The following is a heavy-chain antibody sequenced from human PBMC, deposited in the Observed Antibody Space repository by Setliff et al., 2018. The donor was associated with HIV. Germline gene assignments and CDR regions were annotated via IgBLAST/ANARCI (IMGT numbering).Heavy chain of an antibody. CDR3: AKNIAGVCYSGLDY. J-gene: IGHJ4*02. V-gene: IGHV3-23*01. Sequence: PGGSLRLSCTASGFTFRKYAMSWVRQPPGKGLEWVSSIVGGAGYTYYADSVKGRFTISRDNSKNTVYLQMNSLGAADTAVYYCAKNIAGVCYSGLDYWGQGALVTVSS. D-gene: IGHD2-15*01. CDR2: IVGGAGYT. CDR1: GFTFRKYA.